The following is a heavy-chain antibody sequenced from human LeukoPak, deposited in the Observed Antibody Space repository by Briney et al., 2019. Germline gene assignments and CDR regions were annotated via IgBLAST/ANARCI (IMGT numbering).Heavy chain of an antibody. CDR3: AKRSGYDYWYFYY. Sequence: PGGSLRLSCAASGFTFSSYAMSGGRPAPGRGLECVSGISGSGGSTYYADSVKGRFTISRDNSKNTLYLQMNSLRAEDTAVYYCAKRSGYDYWYFYYWGQGTLVPVSS. CDR1: GFTFSSYA. CDR2: ISGSGGST. J-gene: IGHJ4*02. V-gene: IGHV3-23*01. D-gene: IGHD5-12*01.